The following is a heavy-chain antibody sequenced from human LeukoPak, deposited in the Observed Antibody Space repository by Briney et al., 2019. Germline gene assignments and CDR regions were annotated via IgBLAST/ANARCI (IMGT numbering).Heavy chain of an antibody. J-gene: IGHJ4*02. CDR2: ISGSGGST. Sequence: GGSLRLSCAASGFTFSSYAMSWVRQAPGKGLEWVSAISGSGGSTYYADSVKGRFTISRDNSKNTLYLQMNSLRAEDTAVYYCAKDLNWYYYDSSGYPEHYSDYWGQGTLVTVSS. V-gene: IGHV3-23*01. D-gene: IGHD3-22*01. CDR3: AKDLNWYYYDSSGYPEHYSDY. CDR1: GFTFSSYA.